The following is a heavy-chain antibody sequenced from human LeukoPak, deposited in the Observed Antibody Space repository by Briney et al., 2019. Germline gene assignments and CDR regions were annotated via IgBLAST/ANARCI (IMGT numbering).Heavy chain of an antibody. Sequence: SETLSLTCAVYGGSFSGYYWSWIRQPPGKGLEWIGEINHSGSTNYNPSLKSRVTISVDTSMNQFSLKLSSVTAADTAVYYCARIQTTVTNLYYYYYGMDVWGKGTTVTVSS. V-gene: IGHV4-34*01. CDR2: INHSGST. J-gene: IGHJ6*04. CDR3: ARIQTTVTNLYYYYYGMDV. CDR1: GGSFSGYY. D-gene: IGHD4-17*01.